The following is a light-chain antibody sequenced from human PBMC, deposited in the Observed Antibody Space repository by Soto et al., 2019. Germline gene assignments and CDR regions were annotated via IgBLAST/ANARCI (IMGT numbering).Light chain of an antibody. CDR3: AAWDESPNVPV. Sequence: QPVLTQPPSASGTPGQRVTISCSGSNSNIGRNTVNWYQQFPGAAPNLLIHSDNERPSGVPDRFSGSRSGTSASLAISGLQSEDAADYYCAAWDESPNVPVFGGGTKLTVL. V-gene: IGLV1-44*01. CDR2: SDN. CDR1: NSNIGRNT. J-gene: IGLJ3*02.